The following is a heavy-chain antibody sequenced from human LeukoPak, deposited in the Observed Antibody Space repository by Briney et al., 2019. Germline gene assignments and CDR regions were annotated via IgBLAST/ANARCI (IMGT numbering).Heavy chain of an antibody. D-gene: IGHD3-22*01. V-gene: IGHV7-4-1*02. J-gene: IGHJ5*02. CDR1: GYTFTNFP. CDR2: INTNTGNP. Sequence: GASVKVSCKASGYTFTNFPINWVRQAPGQGLEWMGWINTNTGNPTYAQGFTGRFVFSLDTSVSTAYLQISSLKAEDTAVYYCARSVNYYDSSGYYETKNWFDPWGQGTLVTVSS. CDR3: ARSVNYYDSSGYYETKNWFDP.